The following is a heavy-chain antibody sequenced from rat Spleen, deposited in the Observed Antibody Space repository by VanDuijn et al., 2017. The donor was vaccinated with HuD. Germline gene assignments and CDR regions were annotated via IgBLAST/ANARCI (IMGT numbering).Heavy chain of an antibody. Sequence: EVELVESGGGLVQPGRSLKLSCAASGFTFSDYNMAWVRKAPKKGLEWVATISYDGSSTYYRDSVKGRLTISRDNAKSTLYLQRDSLRSEDTATYYCARHPPGYNGGMDAWGQGASVTVSS. CDR3: ARHPPGYNGGMDA. V-gene: IGHV5-7*01. J-gene: IGHJ4*01. CDR1: GFTFSDYN. D-gene: IGHD1-4*01. CDR2: ISYDGSST.